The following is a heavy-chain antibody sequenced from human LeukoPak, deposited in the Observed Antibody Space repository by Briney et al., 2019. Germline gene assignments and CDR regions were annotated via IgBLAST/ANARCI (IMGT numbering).Heavy chain of an antibody. CDR2: ISSSSSYI. D-gene: IGHD2-15*01. V-gene: IGHV3-21*01. CDR3: ARVPHCSGGSCYSFNYYGMDV. Sequence: GSLRLSCAASGFTFSSYSMNWDRQAPGKGLEWVSSISSSSSYIYYADSVKGRFTISRDNAKNSLYLQMNSLRAEDTAVYYCARVPHCSGGSCYSFNYYGMDVWGKGTTVTVSS. CDR1: GFTFSSYS. J-gene: IGHJ6*04.